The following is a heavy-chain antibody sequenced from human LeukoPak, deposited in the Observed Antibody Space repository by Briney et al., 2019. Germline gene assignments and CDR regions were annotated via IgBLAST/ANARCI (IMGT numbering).Heavy chain of an antibody. CDR1: GFTFDDYG. Sequence: GGSLRLSCAASGFTFDDYGMSWVRQAPGKGLEWVSGINWNGGSTGYADSVKGRFTISRDNAKNSLYLQMNSLRAEDTAVYYCARAGGTYYGIAFDIWGRGTMVTVSS. CDR3: ARAGGTYYGIAFDI. CDR2: INWNGGST. J-gene: IGHJ3*02. V-gene: IGHV3-20*04. D-gene: IGHD1-26*01.